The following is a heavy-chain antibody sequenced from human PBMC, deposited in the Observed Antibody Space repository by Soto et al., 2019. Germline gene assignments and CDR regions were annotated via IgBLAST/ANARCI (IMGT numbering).Heavy chain of an antibody. CDR1: GGSISSGDYY. Sequence: KASETLSLTCTVSGGSISSGDYYRIWIRHPPGKGPEWIGYIYYSGSTYYNPSLKSRVTISVDTSKNQFSLKLSSVTAADTAVYYCARRPHYKASQFDLWGRGTLVTVSS. CDR2: IYYSGST. J-gene: IGHJ2*01. D-gene: IGHD1-1*01. CDR3: ARRPHYKASQFDL. V-gene: IGHV4-30-4*01.